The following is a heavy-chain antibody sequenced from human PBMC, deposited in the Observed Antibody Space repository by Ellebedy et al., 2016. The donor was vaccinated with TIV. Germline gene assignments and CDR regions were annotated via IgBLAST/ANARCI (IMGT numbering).Heavy chain of an antibody. V-gene: IGHV3-7*03. J-gene: IGHJ6*02. CDR2: INQDGSRT. D-gene: IGHD3-22*01. CDR3: ARDGAYGDYSPGYYGMDV. CDR1: GFTFTSYW. Sequence: GGSLRLSCAASGFTFTSYWMSWVRQAPGKGLEWVANINQDGSRTYYVDSVKGRFTISRDNAKNSLFLRMNTLRVEDTAVYHCARDGAYGDYSPGYYGMDVWGQGTTVTVSS.